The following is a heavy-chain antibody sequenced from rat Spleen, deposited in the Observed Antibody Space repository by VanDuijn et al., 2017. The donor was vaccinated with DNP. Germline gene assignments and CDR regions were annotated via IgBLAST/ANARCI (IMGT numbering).Heavy chain of an antibody. CDR3: ARQITMMVLFDY. D-gene: IGHD1-12*02. J-gene: IGHJ2*01. CDR2: ISTSGSRT. V-gene: IGHV5S23*01. CDR1: GFTFSNYD. Sequence: EVQLVESGGGLVQPGRSLKLSCAASGFTFSNYDMAWVRQAPTKGLEWVATISTSGSRTYYPDSVKGRFTVSRDNAKSTLYLQMDSLRSEDTATYYCARQITMMVLFDYWGQGVMVTVSS.